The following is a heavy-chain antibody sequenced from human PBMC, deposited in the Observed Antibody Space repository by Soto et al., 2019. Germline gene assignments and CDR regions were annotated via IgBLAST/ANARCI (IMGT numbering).Heavy chain of an antibody. J-gene: IGHJ6*02. Sequence: SENLSLTCGVSGYSISSGYFWVWIRQPPGKGLEWMGSIYYTGSTYYNPSLLTRITISVDTSKTQFSLKLSSVTAADAAIYYCAREYYDFWSGEYHNGMDVWGPGTTVTVSS. V-gene: IGHV4-38-2*02. CDR1: GYSISSGYF. CDR3: AREYYDFWSGEYHNGMDV. D-gene: IGHD3-3*01. CDR2: IYYTGST.